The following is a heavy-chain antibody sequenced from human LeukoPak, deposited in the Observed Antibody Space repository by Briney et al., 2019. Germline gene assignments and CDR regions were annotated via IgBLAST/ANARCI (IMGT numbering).Heavy chain of an antibody. CDR1: GFTFSSYA. D-gene: IGHD5-24*01. CDR2: ISGSGGST. Sequence: GGSLRLSCAASGFTFSSYAMTWVRQAPGKGLEWVSAISGSGGSTYYADSVKGRFTIFRDNSKNTLYLQMNSLRAEDTAVYYCARGAEMATIWLDYWGQGTLVTVSS. V-gene: IGHV3-23*01. J-gene: IGHJ4*02. CDR3: ARGAEMATIWLDY.